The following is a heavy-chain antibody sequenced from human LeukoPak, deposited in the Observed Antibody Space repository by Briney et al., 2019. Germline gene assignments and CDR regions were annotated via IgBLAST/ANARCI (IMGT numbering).Heavy chain of an antibody. CDR1: GFTFSNYW. CDR2: INNDGSRT. J-gene: IGHJ4*02. V-gene: IGHV3-74*01. CDR3: ARLSGSYNEGR. D-gene: IGHD1-26*01. Sequence: GGSLRLSCAASGFTFSNYWMFWVRQAPGKXLMWVSHINNDGSRTNYTDFVKGRFTVARDNAKNTLYLQMDSLRADDTAVYYCARLSGSYNEGRWGQGTLVTVSS.